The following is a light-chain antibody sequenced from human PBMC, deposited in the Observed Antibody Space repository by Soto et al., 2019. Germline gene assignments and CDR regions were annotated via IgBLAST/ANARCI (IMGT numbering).Light chain of an antibody. CDR2: GAS. J-gene: IGKJ2*01. Sequence: EIVLTQSPGTLSLSPGERATLSCRASQSVSSSYLAWYQQKPGQAPRLLIYGASSRATGIPDRFSGSGSGTDFTLTISRLEPEDFELYYCQQYGSSPGYTFGQGTKLEIK. CDR1: QSVSSSY. V-gene: IGKV3-20*01. CDR3: QQYGSSPGYT.